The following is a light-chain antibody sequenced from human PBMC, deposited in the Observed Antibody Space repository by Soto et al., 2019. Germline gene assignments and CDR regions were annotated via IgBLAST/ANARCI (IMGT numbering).Light chain of an antibody. CDR2: QAS. CDR1: QSISGW. V-gene: IGKV1-5*03. CDR3: QQYDSYPWT. Sequence: DIQMTQSPSTLSASVGDRVTITCRASQSISGWLAWYQQKPGKAHKYLIYQASNVESGVPSRFSGSGSGTEFTLSISSLQGDDLATYFCQQYDSYPWTFGQGTKVEIK. J-gene: IGKJ1*01.